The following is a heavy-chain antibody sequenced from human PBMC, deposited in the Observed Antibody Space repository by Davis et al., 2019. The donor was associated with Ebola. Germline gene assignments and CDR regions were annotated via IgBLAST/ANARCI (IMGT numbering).Heavy chain of an antibody. V-gene: IGHV1-69*04. Sequence: SVKVSCKASGGTFSSYAISWVRQAPGQGLEWMGRIIPILGIANYAQKFQGRVTITADKSTSTAYMELSSLRSEDTAVYYCARGFTMVRGELDYWGQGTLVTVSS. CDR3: ARGFTMVRGELDY. J-gene: IGHJ4*02. CDR1: GGTFSSYA. D-gene: IGHD3-10*01. CDR2: IIPILGIA.